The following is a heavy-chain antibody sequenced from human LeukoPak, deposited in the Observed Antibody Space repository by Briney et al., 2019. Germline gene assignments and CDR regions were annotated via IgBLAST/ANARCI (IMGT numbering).Heavy chain of an antibody. J-gene: IGHJ4*02. CDR2: IIPIFGTA. Sequence: ASVKVSCKASGYTFTSYGISWVRQAPGQGLEWMGGIIPIFGTANYAQKFQGRVTMTEDTSTDTAYMELSSLRSEDTAVYYCATESVGATRWQYYWGQGTLVTVSS. D-gene: IGHD1-26*01. V-gene: IGHV1-69*06. CDR3: ATESVGATRWQYY. CDR1: GYTFTSYG.